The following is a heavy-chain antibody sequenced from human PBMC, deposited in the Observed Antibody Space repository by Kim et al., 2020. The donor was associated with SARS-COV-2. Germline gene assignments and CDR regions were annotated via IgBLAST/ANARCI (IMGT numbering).Heavy chain of an antibody. CDR1: GFTFTSSA. Sequence: SVKVSCKASGFTFTSSAVQWVRQARGQRLEWIGWIVVGSGNTNYAQKFQERVTITRDMSTSTAYMELSSLRSEDTAVYYCAAEKKTTVTTIDYWGQGTLVTVSS. CDR2: IVVGSGNT. CDR3: AAEKKTTVTTIDY. V-gene: IGHV1-58*01. J-gene: IGHJ4*02. D-gene: IGHD4-17*01.